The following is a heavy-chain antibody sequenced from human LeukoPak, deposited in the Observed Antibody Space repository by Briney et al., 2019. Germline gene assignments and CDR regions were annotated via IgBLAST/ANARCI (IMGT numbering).Heavy chain of an antibody. V-gene: IGHV4-38-2*02. Sequence: PSETLSLTCAVSGYSISSGYYWGWIRQPPGKGLEWIGSIYHSGSTYYNPSLKSRVTISVDTSKNQFSLKLSSVTAADTAVYYCARDHAMIVVVKIWFDPWGQGTLVTVSS. CDR3: ARDHAMIVVVKIWFDP. J-gene: IGHJ5*02. D-gene: IGHD3-22*01. CDR2: IYHSGST. CDR1: GYSISSGYY.